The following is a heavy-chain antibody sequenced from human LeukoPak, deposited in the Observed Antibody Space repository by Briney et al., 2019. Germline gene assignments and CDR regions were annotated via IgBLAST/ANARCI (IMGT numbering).Heavy chain of an antibody. Sequence: PSETLSLTCAVYGGSFSGYYWSWIRQPPGKGLEWIGEINHSGSTNYNPSLKSRVTISVDTSKNQFSLKLSSVTAADTAVYYCARGRKQQLVYYMDAWGKGTTVTVSS. V-gene: IGHV4-34*01. CDR3: ARGRKQQLVYYMDA. J-gene: IGHJ6*03. D-gene: IGHD6-13*01. CDR1: GGSFSGYY. CDR2: INHSGST.